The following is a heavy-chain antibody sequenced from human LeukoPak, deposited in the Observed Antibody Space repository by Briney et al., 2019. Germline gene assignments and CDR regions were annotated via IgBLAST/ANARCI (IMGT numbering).Heavy chain of an antibody. CDR2: IIPILGIA. Sequence: GASVKVSCKASGGTFSSYAISWVRQAPGQGLEWMGRIIPILGIANYAQKFQGRVTITADKSTSTAYMELSRLRSDDTAVYYCAREGYCSGGSCYQFLDYWGQGTLDTVSS. J-gene: IGHJ4*02. D-gene: IGHD2-15*01. CDR1: GGTFSSYA. V-gene: IGHV1-69*04. CDR3: AREGYCSGGSCYQFLDY.